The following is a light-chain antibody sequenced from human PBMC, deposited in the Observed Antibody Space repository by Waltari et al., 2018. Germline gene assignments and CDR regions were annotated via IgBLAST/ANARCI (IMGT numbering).Light chain of an antibody. V-gene: IGLV2-23*02. CDR3: CSYSTGGSWM. Sequence: QSALTQPVSVSGSPGQSVTISCTGTSNNVGDYNLVSWFQHHPDQAPKLLIFYVSQRPPGVSNRFSGSKSGHTASLTISGLQTEDEADYYCCSYSTGGSWMFGGGTKLTVL. J-gene: IGLJ3*02. CDR2: YVS. CDR1: SNNVGDYNL.